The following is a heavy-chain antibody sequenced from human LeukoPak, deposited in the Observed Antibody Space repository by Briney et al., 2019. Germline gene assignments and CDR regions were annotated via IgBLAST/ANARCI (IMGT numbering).Heavy chain of an antibody. V-gene: IGHV3-9*01. J-gene: IGHJ4*02. CDR3: AKDFGQITAAIGY. D-gene: IGHD2-2*01. Sequence: GRSLRLSCAGPGFTFDDYAMHWVRQTPGAGLEWVSGIRWDGAICYADSVTGRFTISRDSSKNSLYLQLNSLRPEDTALYYCAKDFGQITAAIGYWGQGTLVTVSS. CDR2: IRWDGAI. CDR1: GFTFDDYA.